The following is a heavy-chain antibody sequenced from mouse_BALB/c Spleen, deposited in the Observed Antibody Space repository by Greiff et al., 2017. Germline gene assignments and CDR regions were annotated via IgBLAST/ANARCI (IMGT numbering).Heavy chain of an antibody. CDR2: ISDGGSYT. V-gene: IGHV5-4*02. CDR3: ARGRYYFDY. J-gene: IGHJ2*01. CDR1: GFTFSDYY. Sequence: EVQGVESGGGLVKPGGSLKLSCAASGFTFSDYYMYWVRQTPEKRLEWVATISDGGSYTYYPDSVKGRFTISRDNAKNNLYLQMSSLKSEDTAMYYCARGRYYFDYWGQGTTLTVSS.